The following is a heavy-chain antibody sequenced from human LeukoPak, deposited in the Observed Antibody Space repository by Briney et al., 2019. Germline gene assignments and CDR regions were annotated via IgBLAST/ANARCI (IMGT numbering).Heavy chain of an antibody. D-gene: IGHD2-2*01. Sequence: PGGSLRLSCAASGFTFDDYGMSWVRQAPGKGLEWVSGINWNGGSTGYADSVKGRFTISRDNAKNSLYLQMNSLRAEDTALYYCARGYCSSTSCYFDHWGQGTLVTVSS. CDR3: ARGYCSSTSCYFDH. CDR1: GFTFDDYG. J-gene: IGHJ4*02. V-gene: IGHV3-20*04. CDR2: INWNGGST.